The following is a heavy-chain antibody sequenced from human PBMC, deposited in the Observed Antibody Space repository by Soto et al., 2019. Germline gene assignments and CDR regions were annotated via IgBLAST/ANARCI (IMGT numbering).Heavy chain of an antibody. CDR3: GGDTQQDSNGYYLEWFDP. CDR2: INRSNDNT. J-gene: IGHJ5*02. Sequence: QVELGQCGAEVKKAVGSVKVSCKASGYTFSRYGITWVRQAPGQGLEWMGWINRSNDNTNYAQKFRGRGTMTTDASTSTAHIYKKSLESDDTAVYYWGGDTQQDSNGYYLEWFDPWGQGTLVTVSS. V-gene: IGHV1-18*01. D-gene: IGHD3-22*01. CDR1: GYTFSRYG.